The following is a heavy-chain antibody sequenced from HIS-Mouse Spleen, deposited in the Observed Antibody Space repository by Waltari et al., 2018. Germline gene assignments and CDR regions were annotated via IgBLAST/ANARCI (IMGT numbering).Heavy chain of an antibody. Sequence: QVQLQESGPGLVKPSETLSLTCTVSGGSISSYYCSWIRLPPGKGLEWIGYIYYSGSTNYNPSLKSRVTISVDTSKNQFSLKLSSVTAADTAVYYCAAPGYSSSWYAFDIWGQGTMVTVSS. CDR3: AAPGYSSSWYAFDI. CDR2: IYYSGST. J-gene: IGHJ3*02. D-gene: IGHD6-13*01. CDR1: GGSISSYY. V-gene: IGHV4-59*08.